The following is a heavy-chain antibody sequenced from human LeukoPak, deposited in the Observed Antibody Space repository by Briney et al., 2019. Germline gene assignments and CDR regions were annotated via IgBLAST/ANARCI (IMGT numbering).Heavy chain of an antibody. Sequence: GGSLRLSCAASGFTFNNYPMGWVRQAPGKGLEWLSAIGGEKSGSWTKSADSVKGRFTISRDNSENTLYLQMDSLTVEDTAVYYCATLEPEPGDFGGLAYWGQGTLVTVSS. V-gene: IGHV3-23*01. CDR1: GFTFNNYP. J-gene: IGHJ4*02. D-gene: IGHD4-17*01. CDR3: ATLEPEPGDFGGLAY. CDR2: IGGEKSGSWT.